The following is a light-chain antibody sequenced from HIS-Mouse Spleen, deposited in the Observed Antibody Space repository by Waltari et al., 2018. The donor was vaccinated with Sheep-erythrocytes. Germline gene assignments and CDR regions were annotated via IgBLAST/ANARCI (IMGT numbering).Light chain of an antibody. CDR3: QQYYSTPLT. J-gene: IGKJ4*01. V-gene: IGKV4-1*01. CDR1: QSVLYSSNNKNY. Sequence: IVMTQSPDSLAVSPGVRAIINCKSSQSVLYSSNNKNYLAWYQQKPGQPPKLLIYWASTRESGVPDRFSGSGSGTDFTLTISSLQAEDVAVYYCQQYYSTPLTFGGGTKVEIK. CDR2: WAS.